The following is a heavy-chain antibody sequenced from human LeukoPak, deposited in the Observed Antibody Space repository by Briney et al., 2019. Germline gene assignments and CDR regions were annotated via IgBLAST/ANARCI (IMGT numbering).Heavy chain of an antibody. V-gene: IGHV1-8*01. Sequence: ASVKVSCKASGYTFTSYDINWVRQATGQGLEWMGWMNPNSGNTGYAQKLQGRVTMTTDTSTSTAYMELRSLRSDDTAVYYCARDRRTMIVVVKGWFDPWGQGTLVTVSS. CDR3: ARDRRTMIVVVKGWFDP. D-gene: IGHD3-22*01. CDR1: GYTFTSYD. J-gene: IGHJ5*02. CDR2: MNPNSGNT.